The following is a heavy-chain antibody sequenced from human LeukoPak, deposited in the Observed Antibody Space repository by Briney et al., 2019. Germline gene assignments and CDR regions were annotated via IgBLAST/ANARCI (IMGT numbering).Heavy chain of an antibody. CDR3: ARGDYGYN. CDR2: IYYSGST. J-gene: IGHJ4*02. Sequence: SETLSLTCAVYGGSFSGYYWSWIRQPPGKGLEWIGYIYYSGSTNYNPSLKSRVTISVDTSKNQFSLKLSSVTAADTAVYYCARGDYGYNWGERTLVTLSS. CDR1: GGSFSGYY. D-gene: IGHD4-17*01. V-gene: IGHV4-59*01.